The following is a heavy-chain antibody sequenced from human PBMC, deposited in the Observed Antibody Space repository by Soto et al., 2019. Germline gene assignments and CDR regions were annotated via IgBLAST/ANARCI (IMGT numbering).Heavy chain of an antibody. CDR3: VKNSGWFST. J-gene: IGHJ5*02. CDR2: IDGSGGIT. D-gene: IGHD6-19*01. Sequence: GGSLRLSCAASGFTFGATDMSWVRQAPGEGLEWVSTIDGSGGITYYADSVKGRFTISRDNSRNTVYLQMNSLRGDDTALYYCVKNSGWFSTWGQGALVTVSS. CDR1: GFTFGATD. V-gene: IGHV3-23*01.